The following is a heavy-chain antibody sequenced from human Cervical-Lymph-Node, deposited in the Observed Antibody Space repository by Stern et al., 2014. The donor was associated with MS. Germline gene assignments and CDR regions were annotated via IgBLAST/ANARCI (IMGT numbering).Heavy chain of an antibody. V-gene: IGHV1-2*02. CDR1: GYIFTGHY. J-gene: IGHJ5*02. CDR2: IATKSGDT. CDR3: ARDRVGTTRGWFDP. Sequence: QVQLVESGAEVKRPGASVKVSCKASGYIFTGHYIHLVRQAPGPGLHWVGWIATKSGDTQNAQRFQGVVNMTRDTSANTAYLELRSLTSDDTAIYFCARDRVGTTRGWFDPWGQGTLVTVSS. D-gene: IGHD1-7*01.